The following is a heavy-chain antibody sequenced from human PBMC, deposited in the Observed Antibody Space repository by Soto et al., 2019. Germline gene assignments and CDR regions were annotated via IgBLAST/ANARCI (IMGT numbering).Heavy chain of an antibody. CDR1: GFIFSNYA. J-gene: IGHJ4*02. Sequence: VHLLQSGGGLAQPWGSLIVSCAASGFIFSNYAMSWVRQAPGKGLEWVSAISGGGGNTYYADSVQGRFTISRDKSTNTLYLQMTSLRAEDSAIYYCVKLGGNPSTDSWGQGTQVTVSS. D-gene: IGHD1-1*01. CDR3: VKLGGNPSTDS. CDR2: ISGGGGNT. V-gene: IGHV3-23*01.